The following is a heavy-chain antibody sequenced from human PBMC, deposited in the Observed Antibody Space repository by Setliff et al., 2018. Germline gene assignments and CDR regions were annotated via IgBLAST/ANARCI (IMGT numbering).Heavy chain of an antibody. D-gene: IGHD3-22*01. CDR2: ISVYNGNT. V-gene: IGHV1-18*01. J-gene: IGHJ6*02. Sequence: GASVKVSCKASGYTFTRNGINWVRQAPEQGLEWMGWISVYNGNTHYAQKFQGRVTMTTDTSTTTAYMDLRSLRSDDTAVYYCASSVDYYDRSGYPYAMDVWGQGTTVTSP. CDR1: GYTFTRNG. CDR3: ASSVDYYDRSGYPYAMDV.